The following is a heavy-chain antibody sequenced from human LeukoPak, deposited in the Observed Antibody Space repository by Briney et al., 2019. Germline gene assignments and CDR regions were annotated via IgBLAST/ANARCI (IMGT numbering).Heavy chain of an antibody. CDR2: IIPIFGTA. CDR1: GGTFSSYA. J-gene: IGHJ4*02. D-gene: IGHD1-26*01. CDR3: ARDPNSGSYYFDY. V-gene: IGHV1-69*05. Sequence: SVKVSCKASGGTFSSYAISWVRQAPGQGLEWMGRIIPIFGTANYAQRFQGRVTITTDESTSTAYMELSSLRSEDTTVYYCARDPNSGSYYFDYWGQGTLVTVSS.